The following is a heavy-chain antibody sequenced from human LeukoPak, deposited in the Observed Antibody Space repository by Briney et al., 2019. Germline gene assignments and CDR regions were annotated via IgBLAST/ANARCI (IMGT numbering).Heavy chain of an antibody. Sequence: GRSLRLSCAASGFTFDDYAMHWVRQAPGKGLEWVSGISWNSGSIGYADSVKGRFTISRDNSKNTLYLQMNSLRAEDTAVYYCAGRVSYYYFDYWGQGTLVTVSS. J-gene: IGHJ4*02. D-gene: IGHD3-16*01. CDR2: ISWNSGSI. V-gene: IGHV3-9*01. CDR1: GFTFDDYA. CDR3: AGRVSYYYFDY.